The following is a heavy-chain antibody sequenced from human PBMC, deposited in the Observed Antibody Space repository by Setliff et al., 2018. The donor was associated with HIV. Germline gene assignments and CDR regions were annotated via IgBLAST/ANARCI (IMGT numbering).Heavy chain of an antibody. Sequence: PGGSLRLSCAASGFTFSSYAMHWVRQAPGKGLEWVAVISYDGSNKYYADSVKGRFTISRDNSKNTLYLQMNSLRADDTGFYYCARGDGGLDSWGQGTLVTVSS. J-gene: IGHJ4*02. CDR2: ISYDGSNK. CDR3: ARGDGGLDS. CDR1: GFTFSSYA. V-gene: IGHV3-30*07. D-gene: IGHD3-3*01.